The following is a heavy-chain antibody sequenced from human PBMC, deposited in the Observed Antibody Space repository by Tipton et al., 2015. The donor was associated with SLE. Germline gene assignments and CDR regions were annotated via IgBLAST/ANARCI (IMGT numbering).Heavy chain of an antibody. Sequence: SLRLSCAASGFTVSSNYMSWVRQAPGKGLEWVSVIYSGGSTYYADSVKGRFTISRDNSKNTLYLQMNSLGAEDTAVYYCATPGGSSRYYYGYWGQGTLVTVSS. CDR1: GFTVSSNY. CDR2: IYSGGST. D-gene: IGHD3-22*01. V-gene: IGHV3-66*02. J-gene: IGHJ4*02. CDR3: ATPGGSSRYYYGY.